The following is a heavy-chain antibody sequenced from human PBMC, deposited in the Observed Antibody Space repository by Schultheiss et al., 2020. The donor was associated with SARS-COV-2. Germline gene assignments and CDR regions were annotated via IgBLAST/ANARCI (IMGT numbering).Heavy chain of an antibody. CDR2: IIPIFGTA. J-gene: IGHJ3*02. CDR1: GYTFTSYG. CDR3: ARQMATIYGAFDI. D-gene: IGHD5-24*01. V-gene: IGHV1-69*13. Sequence: SVKVSCKASGYTFTSYGISWVRQAPGQGLEWMGGIIPIFGTANYAQKFQGRVTITAEESTSTAYMELSSLRAEDTAVYYCARQMATIYGAFDIWGQGTMVTVSS.